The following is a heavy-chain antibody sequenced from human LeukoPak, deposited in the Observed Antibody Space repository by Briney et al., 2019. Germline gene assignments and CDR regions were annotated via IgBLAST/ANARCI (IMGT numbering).Heavy chain of an antibody. CDR2: IYNGGST. D-gene: IGHD6-19*01. V-gene: IGHV3-66*01. CDR1: GFTVSSNY. J-gene: IGHJ4*02. Sequence: GGSLRLSCAASGFTVSSNYMSWVRQAPGKGLEWVSVIYNGGSTYYADSVKGRFTISRDNSKNTLYLQMNSLRAEDTAVYYCARVGQQWEPLDYWGQGTLVTVSS. CDR3: ARVGQQWEPLDY.